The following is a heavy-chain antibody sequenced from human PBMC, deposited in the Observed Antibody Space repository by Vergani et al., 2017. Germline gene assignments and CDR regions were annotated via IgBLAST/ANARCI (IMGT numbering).Heavy chain of an antibody. Sequence: QVQLQELGPGLVKPSQTLSLTCTVSGGSISSGSYYWSWIRQPAGKGLEWIGRIYTSGSTNYNPSLKSRVTISVDTSKNQFSLKLSSVTAADTAVYYCARDGAPGTAIIGNWFDPWGQGTLVTVSS. V-gene: IGHV4-61*02. CDR3: ARDGAPGTAIIGNWFDP. CDR1: GGSISSGSYY. J-gene: IGHJ5*02. CDR2: IYTSGST. D-gene: IGHD3-3*01.